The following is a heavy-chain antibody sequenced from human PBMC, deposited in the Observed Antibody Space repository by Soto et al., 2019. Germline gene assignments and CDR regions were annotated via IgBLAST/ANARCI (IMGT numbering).Heavy chain of an antibody. J-gene: IGHJ6*02. CDR2: VIPIFPTP. CDR1: GGAFRTNA. V-gene: IGHV1-69*12. D-gene: IGHD3-3*02. CDR3: ARDKDRLQLGGNYYYIMDV. Sequence: QVQLVQSGAEVKKPGSSVKISRKASGGAFRTNAFSWVRQAPGQGLEWMGGVIPIFPTPDYAQKFQGRVTITADESTTTTYMELSSLRSEDTAMYYCARDKDRLQLGGNYYYIMDVWGQGTMVTVS.